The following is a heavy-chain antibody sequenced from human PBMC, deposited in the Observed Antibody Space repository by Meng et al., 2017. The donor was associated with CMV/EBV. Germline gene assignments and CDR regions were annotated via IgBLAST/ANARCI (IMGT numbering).Heavy chain of an antibody. CDR3: AKGVYSNYDAPFDS. CDR2: ISWNSGSI. J-gene: IGHJ5*01. Sequence: GGSLRLSCAASGFTFDDYAMHWVRQGPGKGLEWVSGISWNSGSIVYADSVKGRFTISRDNAKNSLYLQMNSLRDEDMALYHCAKGVYSNYDAPFDSWGQGILVTVS. D-gene: IGHD4-11*01. CDR1: GFTFDDYA. V-gene: IGHV3-9*03.